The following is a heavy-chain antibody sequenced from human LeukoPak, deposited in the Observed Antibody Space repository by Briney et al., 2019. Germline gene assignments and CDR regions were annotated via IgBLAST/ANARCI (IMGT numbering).Heavy chain of an antibody. V-gene: IGHV4-59*01. CDR1: GGSISSYY. CDR2: IYYSGST. Sequence: PSETLSLTCTVSGGSISSYYWSWIRQPPGKGLDWIGYIYYSGSTNYNPSLKSRVTISVDTSKNQFSLKPSSVTAADAAVYYCARDTVDSSGFEYFQHWGQGTLVTVSS. D-gene: IGHD3-22*01. CDR3: ARDTVDSSGFEYFQH. J-gene: IGHJ1*01.